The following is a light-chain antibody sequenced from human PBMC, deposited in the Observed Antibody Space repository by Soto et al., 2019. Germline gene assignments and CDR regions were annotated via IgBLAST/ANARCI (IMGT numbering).Light chain of an antibody. Sequence: QSALTQPASVSGFPGQSIIISCTGTSKDVGGYNYVSWYQKHPGKAPKLKIYDVNKRPSGVSNRFSGSKSGNTASLTISGLQAEDEADYYCSSYSNTSTLYVFGTGTKVTVL. CDR1: SKDVGGYNY. CDR2: DVN. J-gene: IGLJ1*01. V-gene: IGLV2-14*01. CDR3: SSYSNTSTLYV.